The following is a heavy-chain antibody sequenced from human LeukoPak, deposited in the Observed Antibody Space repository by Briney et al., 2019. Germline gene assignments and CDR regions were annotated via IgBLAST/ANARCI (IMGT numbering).Heavy chain of an antibody. CDR3: ARSGIQLWLPEN. V-gene: IGHV4-31*03. D-gene: IGHD5-18*01. Sequence: SETLSLTCTVSGGSISSGGYYWSWIRQHPGKGLEWIGYIYYSGSTYYNPSLKSRVTISVGTSKNQFSLKLSSVTAADTAVYYCARSGIQLWLPENWGQGTLVTVSS. CDR1: GGSISSGGYY. CDR2: IYYSGST. J-gene: IGHJ4*02.